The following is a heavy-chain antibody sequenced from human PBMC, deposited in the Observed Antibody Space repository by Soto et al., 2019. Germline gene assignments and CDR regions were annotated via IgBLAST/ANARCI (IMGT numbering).Heavy chain of an antibody. J-gene: IGHJ6*02. V-gene: IGHV4-34*01. CDR2: INHSGST. CDR3: ARWHYYGSGSYYKYYYYYYGMDV. D-gene: IGHD3-10*01. Sequence: ASETLSLTCAVYGGSFSGYYWSWIRQPPGKXLEWIGEINHSGSTNYNPSLKSRVTISVDTSKSQFSLKLSSVTAADTAVYYCARWHYYGSGSYYKYYYYYYGMDVWGQGTTVTVSS. CDR1: GGSFSGYY.